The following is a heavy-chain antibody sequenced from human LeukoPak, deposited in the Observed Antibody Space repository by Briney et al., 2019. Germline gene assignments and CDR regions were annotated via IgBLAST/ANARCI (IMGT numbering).Heavy chain of an antibody. V-gene: IGHV4-61*02. Sequence: SETLSLTCTVSGGSISSGSYYWSWIRQPAGKGLEWIGRIYTSGSTNYNPSLKSRVTISVDTSKNQFSLKLSSVTAADTAMYYCARGYYDYVWGSYRFDYWGQGTFLTVSS. D-gene: IGHD3-16*02. CDR1: GGSISSGSYY. J-gene: IGHJ4*02. CDR2: IYTSGST. CDR3: ARGYYDYVWGSYRFDY.